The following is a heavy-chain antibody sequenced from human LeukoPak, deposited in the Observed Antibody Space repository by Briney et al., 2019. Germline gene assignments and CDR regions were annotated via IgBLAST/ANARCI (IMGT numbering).Heavy chain of an antibody. D-gene: IGHD2-15*01. CDR2: IYYSGST. CDR3: AREVWSGGSCYVDY. CDR1: GGSISSYY. Sequence: SETLSLTCTVSGGSISSYYWSWIRQTPGKGLEWIGYIYYSGSTNYNPSLKSRVTISVDTSKSQFSLKLSSVTAADTAVYYCAREVWSGGSCYVDYWGQGILVTVSS. J-gene: IGHJ4*02. V-gene: IGHV4-59*01.